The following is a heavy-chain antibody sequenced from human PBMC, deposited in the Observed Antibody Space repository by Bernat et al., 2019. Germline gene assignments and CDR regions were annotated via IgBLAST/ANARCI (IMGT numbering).Heavy chain of an antibody. CDR3: AREMGTTFYFDL. CDR1: GFTFTSYY. D-gene: IGHD2/OR15-2a*01. Sequence: QVQLVQSGAEVKKPGAAMKVSCKASGFTFTSYYMHWVRQAPGQGLEWMGIIIPTAGQTGYAQNFQCRVTMTADTSTNTVYMELSSLRSEDTAVYYCAREMGTTFYFDLWGQGTLLIVSS. J-gene: IGHJ4*02. V-gene: IGHV1-46*01. CDR2: IIPTAGQT.